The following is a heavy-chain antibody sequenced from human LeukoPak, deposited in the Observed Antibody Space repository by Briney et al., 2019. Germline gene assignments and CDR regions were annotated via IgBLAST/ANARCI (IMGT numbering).Heavy chain of an antibody. CDR2: VSGSGGYT. CDR3: AKDRPNYYDSSGHYYRRDGDY. Sequence: GGSLRLSCAASGFTFSSYAMSWVRQAPGKGLEWVSSVSGSGGYTYYAGSVKGRFAISRDNSKNTLYLQMNSLRAEDTAIYYCAKDRPNYYDSSGHYYRRDGDYWGQGTLVTVSS. V-gene: IGHV3-23*01. J-gene: IGHJ4*02. CDR1: GFTFSSYA. D-gene: IGHD3-22*01.